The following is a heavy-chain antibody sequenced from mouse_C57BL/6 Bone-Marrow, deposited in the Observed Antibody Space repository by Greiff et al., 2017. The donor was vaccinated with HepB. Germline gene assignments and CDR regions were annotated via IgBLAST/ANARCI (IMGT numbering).Heavy chain of an antibody. J-gene: IGHJ1*03. CDR3: ASSTTVGDWDFDV. V-gene: IGHV1-53*01. CDR1: GYTFTSYW. Sequence: QVQLQQPGTELVKPGASVKLSCKASGYTFTSYWMHWVKQRPGQGLEWIGNINPSNGGTNYNEKFKSKATLTVDKSSSTAYMQRSSLTYEDSAVYYCASSTTVGDWDFDVWGTGTTVTVSS. CDR2: INPSNGGT. D-gene: IGHD1-1*01.